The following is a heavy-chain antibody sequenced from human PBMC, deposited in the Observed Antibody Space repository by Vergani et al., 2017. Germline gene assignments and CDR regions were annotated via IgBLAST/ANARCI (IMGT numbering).Heavy chain of an antibody. CDR2: IWYDGSNK. D-gene: IGHD3-22*01. CDR1: GFTFSSYG. V-gene: IGHV3-33*01. Sequence: QVQLVESGGGVVQPGRSLRLSCAASGFTFSSYGMHWVRQAPGKGLEWVAVIWYDGSNKYYADSVKGRFTISRDNSKNTLYLQMNSLRAEDTAVYYCARGQTMIVVFQGPDAFDIWGQGTMVTVSS. J-gene: IGHJ3*02. CDR3: ARGQTMIVVFQGPDAFDI.